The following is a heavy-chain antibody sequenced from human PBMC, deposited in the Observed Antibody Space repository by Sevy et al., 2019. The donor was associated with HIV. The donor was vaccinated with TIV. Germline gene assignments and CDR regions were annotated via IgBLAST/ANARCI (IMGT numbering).Heavy chain of an antibody. CDR2: ISDSGDTT. D-gene: IGHD3-10*01. Sequence: GESLKISCAASGFTFTNYAMNWVRHAPGKGLEWVSGISDSGDTTHYAESVKGRFTISRDNSKNTVSLQMSSLRAEDTAIYYCAKLPSTVMFREKGYWGQGTRVTVSS. CDR1: GFTFTNYA. CDR3: AKLPSTVMFREKGY. V-gene: IGHV3-23*01. J-gene: IGHJ4*02.